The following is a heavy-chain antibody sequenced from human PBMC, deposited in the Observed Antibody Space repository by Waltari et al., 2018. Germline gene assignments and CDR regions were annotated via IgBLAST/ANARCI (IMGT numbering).Heavy chain of an antibody. CDR1: GLDFGSEA. CDR2: MSFDGNNK. J-gene: IGHJ1*01. CDR3: ARVSRPHYDNSGAYYEY. D-gene: IGHD3-22*01. Sequence: QVQLVESGGGVVQPGRSLRLSCEASGLDFGSEAMHWVRQAPGKGLEWVAFMSFDGNNKYFGDSVRGHFSISRDNSKNTLFLDLNSLRVEDTAVYYCARVSRPHYDNSGAYYEYWGQGTLVTVSS. V-gene: IGHV3-30-3*01.